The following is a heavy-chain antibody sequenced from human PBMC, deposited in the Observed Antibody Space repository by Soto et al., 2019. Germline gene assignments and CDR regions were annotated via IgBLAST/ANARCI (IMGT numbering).Heavy chain of an antibody. J-gene: IGHJ5*02. CDR2: VKSEGDGGTT. V-gene: IGHV3-15*01. CDR1: GFTFNGAW. D-gene: IGHD1-26*01. Sequence: GGSLRLSCTASGFTFNGAWMSWVRQAPGKGLEWVGRVKSEGDGGTTEYAASVKGRFFISRDDSRNTIYLQMNSLKTEDTAMYYCAVIRGWFDPWGQGALVTVSS. CDR3: AVIRGWFDP.